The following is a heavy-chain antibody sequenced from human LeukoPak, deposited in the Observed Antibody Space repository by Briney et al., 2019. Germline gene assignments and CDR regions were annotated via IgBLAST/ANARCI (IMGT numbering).Heavy chain of an antibody. Sequence: GGSLRLSCAASGFTFSSYAMSWVRQAPGKGLEWVSAISGSGGSTYYADSVKGRFTISRDNSKNTLYLQMNSLRAEDTAVYYCAKTLHYYGSGTLDYWGQGTLVTVSS. J-gene: IGHJ4*02. D-gene: IGHD3-10*01. CDR1: GFTFSSYA. CDR2: ISGSGGST. V-gene: IGHV3-23*01. CDR3: AKTLHYYGSGTLDY.